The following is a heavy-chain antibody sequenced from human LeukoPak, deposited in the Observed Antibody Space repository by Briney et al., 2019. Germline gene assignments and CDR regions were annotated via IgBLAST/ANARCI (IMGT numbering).Heavy chain of an antibody. J-gene: IGHJ6*03. CDR3: ARGETLIAYCSGGSGYSPYMDV. CDR1: GGTFSSYA. Sequence: SVKVSCKASGGTFSSYAISWVRQAPGQGLEWMGGIIPIFGTANYAQKFQGRVTITTDESTSTAYMELSSLRSDDTAVYFCARGETLIAYCSGGSGYSPYMDVWGKGTTVTVSS. CDR2: IIPIFGTA. D-gene: IGHD2-15*01. V-gene: IGHV1-69*05.